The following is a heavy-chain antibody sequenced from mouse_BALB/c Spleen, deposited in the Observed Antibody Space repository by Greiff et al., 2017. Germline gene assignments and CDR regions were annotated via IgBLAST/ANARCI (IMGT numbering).Heavy chain of an antibody. J-gene: IGHJ1*01. Sequence: EVKLVESGGGLVQPGGSRKLSCAASGFTFSSFGMHWVRQAPEKGLEWVAYISSGSSTIYYADTVKGRFTISRDNPKNTLFLQMTSLRSEDTAMYYCARDLLLRSLDVWGAGTTVTVSS. CDR2: ISSGSSTI. CDR1: GFTFSSFG. V-gene: IGHV5-17*02. D-gene: IGHD1-1*01. CDR3: ARDLLLRSLDV.